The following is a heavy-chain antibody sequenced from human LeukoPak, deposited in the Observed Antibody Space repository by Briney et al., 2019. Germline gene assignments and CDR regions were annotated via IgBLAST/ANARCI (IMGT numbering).Heavy chain of an antibody. CDR2: VNPNSGGT. D-gene: IGHD2-21*02. CDR1: GYSFTGYY. V-gene: IGHV1-2*02. Sequence: ASVKVSCKASGYSFTGYYMHWVRQAPGQGLEWMGWVNPNSGGTNYAQKFQGRVTMTRDTSISTAYMELSRLRSDDTAVYYCARRGGGGDYVRFDPWGQGTLVTVSS. CDR3: ARRGGGGDYVRFDP. J-gene: IGHJ5*02.